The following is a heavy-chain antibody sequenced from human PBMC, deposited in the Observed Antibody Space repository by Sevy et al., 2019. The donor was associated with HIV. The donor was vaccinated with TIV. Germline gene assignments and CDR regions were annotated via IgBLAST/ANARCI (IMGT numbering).Heavy chain of an antibody. D-gene: IGHD2-2*01. J-gene: IGHJ5*02. V-gene: IGHV3-33*01. CDR3: ARDRYCSTSRCYNWIDP. CDR1: GFAFNTFG. Sequence: GGSLRLSCAASGFAFNTFGMHWVRRGPGKGLEWVAFISFDENIEYYADSVKGRFTISRDKSKNMLYLRMNSLRAEDTAMYYCARDRYCSTSRCYNWIDPWGQGTLVTVSS. CDR2: ISFDENIE.